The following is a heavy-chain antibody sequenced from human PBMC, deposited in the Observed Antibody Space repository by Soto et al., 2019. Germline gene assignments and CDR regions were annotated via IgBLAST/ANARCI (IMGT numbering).Heavy chain of an antibody. CDR1: GGSISSYY. CDR2: IYYSGST. Sequence: PSETLSLTCTVSGGSISSYYWSWIRQPPGKGLEWIGYIYYSGSTNYNPSLKSRVTISVDTSKNQFSLKLSSVTAADTAVFYCARQAFGYFDYWGQGTLVTVSS. D-gene: IGHD3-16*01. CDR3: ARQAFGYFDY. J-gene: IGHJ4*02. V-gene: IGHV4-59*08.